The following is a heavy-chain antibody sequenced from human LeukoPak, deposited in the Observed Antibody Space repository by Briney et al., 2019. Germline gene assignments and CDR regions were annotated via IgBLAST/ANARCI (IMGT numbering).Heavy chain of an antibody. CDR2: ISNSDGST. J-gene: IGHJ6*03. CDR1: GFTFSIYA. V-gene: IGHV3-23*01. CDR3: AKDPAFSALGYYYYMDV. Sequence: GGSLRLPCAASGFTFSIYAMSWVRQAPEKGLEWVSTISNSDGSTYYSDSVKGRFTISRDNSKNTLYLQMNSLTAEDTAVYYCAKDPAFSALGYYYYMDVWGKGTTVTISS.